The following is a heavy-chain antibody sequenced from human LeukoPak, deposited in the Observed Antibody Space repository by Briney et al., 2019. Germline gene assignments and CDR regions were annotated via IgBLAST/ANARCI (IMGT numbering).Heavy chain of an antibody. Sequence: GGSLRLSCAASGFTFSSYAMSWVRQAPGKGLEWVSAISGSGGSTFYADSVKGRFTISRDNSNNTLFLQVNSLRAEDTALYYCAKLRGSVATLGYAADYWGQGTLVTVSS. J-gene: IGHJ4*02. CDR1: GFTFSSYA. CDR2: ISGSGGST. D-gene: IGHD5-12*01. V-gene: IGHV3-23*01. CDR3: AKLRGSVATLGYAADY.